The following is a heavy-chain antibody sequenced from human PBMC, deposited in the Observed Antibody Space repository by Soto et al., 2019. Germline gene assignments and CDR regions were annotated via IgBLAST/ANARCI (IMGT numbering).Heavy chain of an antibody. D-gene: IGHD2-8*02. CDR2: INHSGST. V-gene: IGHV4-34*01. Sequence: SETLPLTCAVYGGSFSGYYWSWIRQPPGKGLEWIGEINHSGSTNYNPSLKSRVSISVDTSKNQFSLKLSCVTAADTAVYYCARPSGDRYRTDIFDEWGQGTMVTVS. CDR3: ARPSGDRYRTDIFDE. J-gene: IGHJ4*02. CDR1: GGSFSGYY.